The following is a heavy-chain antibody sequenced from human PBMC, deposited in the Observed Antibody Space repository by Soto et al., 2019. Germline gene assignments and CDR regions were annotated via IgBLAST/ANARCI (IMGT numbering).Heavy chain of an antibody. CDR3: ARWLRERSGSYPYYYYGMDV. CDR1: GYTFTSYG. CDR2: ISAYNGNT. J-gene: IGHJ6*02. V-gene: IGHV1-18*01. D-gene: IGHD3-3*01. Sequence: GASVKVSCKASGYTFTSYGISWVRQAPGQGLEWMGWISAYNGNTNYAQKLQGRVTMTTDTSTSTAYMELRSLRSDDTAVYYCARWLRERSGSYPYYYYGMDVWGQGTRVTVSS.